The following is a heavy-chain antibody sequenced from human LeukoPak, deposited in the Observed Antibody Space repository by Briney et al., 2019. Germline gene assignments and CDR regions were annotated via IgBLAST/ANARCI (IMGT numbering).Heavy chain of an antibody. D-gene: IGHD6-13*01. V-gene: IGHV4-59*01. J-gene: IGHJ3*02. CDR2: IYYSGST. Sequence: PSETLSLTCTVSGGSISSYYWSWIRQPPGKGLEWIGYIYYSGSTNYNPSLKSRVTISVDTSKNQFSLKLSSVTAADTAVYYCASEQLVSHASDIWGQGTMVTVSS. CDR1: GGSISSYY. CDR3: ASEQLVSHASDI.